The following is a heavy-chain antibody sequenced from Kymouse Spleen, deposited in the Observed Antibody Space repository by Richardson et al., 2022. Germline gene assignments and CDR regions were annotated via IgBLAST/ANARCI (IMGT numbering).Heavy chain of an antibody. V-gene: IGHV4-34*01. CDR1: GGSFSGYY. J-gene: IGHJ5*02. D-gene: IGHD1-7*01. CDR2: INHSGST. Sequence: QVQLQQWGAGLLKPSETLSLTCAVYGGSFSGYYWSWIRQPPGKGLEWIGEINHSGSTNYNPSLKSRVTISVDTSKNQFSLKLSSVTAADTAVYYCAAILGITGTTGGSGSYHNWFDPWGQGTLVTVSS. CDR3: AAILGITGTTGGSGSYHNWFDP.